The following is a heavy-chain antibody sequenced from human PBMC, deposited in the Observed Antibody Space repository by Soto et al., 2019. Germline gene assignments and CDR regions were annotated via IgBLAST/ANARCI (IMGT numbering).Heavy chain of an antibody. J-gene: IGHJ6*02. Sequence: QVQLVESGGGVVQPGRSLRLSCAASGFTFSSYGMHWVRQAPGKGLEWVAVIWYDGSNKYYADSVKGRFTISRDNSKNTLYLQMNSLRAEDTAVYYCARRGNPLLWFGGGMDVWGQGTTVTVSS. V-gene: IGHV3-33*01. CDR1: GFTFSSYG. CDR2: IWYDGSNK. D-gene: IGHD3-10*01. CDR3: ARRGNPLLWFGGGMDV.